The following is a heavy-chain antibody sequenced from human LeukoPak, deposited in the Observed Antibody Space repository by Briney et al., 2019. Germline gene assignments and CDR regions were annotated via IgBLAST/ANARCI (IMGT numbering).Heavy chain of an antibody. Sequence: GGSLRLSCAASGCTFSNAWMSWVRQAPGKWLEWVGRIKSKTDGGTTDYAAPVKGRFTISRDDSKNTLYLQMNSLKTEDTAVYYCTTDIVVVPAAMEGDYWGQGTLVTVSS. CDR2: IKSKTDGGTT. D-gene: IGHD2-2*01. CDR3: TTDIVVVPAAMEGDY. CDR1: GCTFSNAW. J-gene: IGHJ4*02. V-gene: IGHV3-15*01.